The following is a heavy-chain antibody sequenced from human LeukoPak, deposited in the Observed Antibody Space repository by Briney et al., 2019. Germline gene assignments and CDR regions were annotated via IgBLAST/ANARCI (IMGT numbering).Heavy chain of an antibody. D-gene: IGHD2-15*01. CDR3: ARGNIVVVVDI. Sequence: SETLSLTCTGSGGSISSYYWSWIRQPPGKGLEWIGYIYYSGSTNYNPSLKSRVTISVDTSKNQFSLKLSSVTAADTAVYYCARGNIVVVVDIWGQGTMVTVSS. V-gene: IGHV4-59*01. CDR2: IYYSGST. CDR1: GGSISSYY. J-gene: IGHJ3*02.